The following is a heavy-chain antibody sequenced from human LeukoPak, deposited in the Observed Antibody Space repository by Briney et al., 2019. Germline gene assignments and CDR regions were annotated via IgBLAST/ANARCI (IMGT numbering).Heavy chain of an antibody. D-gene: IGHD2-21*02. CDR1: GFTFSSYW. J-gene: IGHJ4*02. CDR3: AKGSSVATAIPTYNY. CDR2: IKQDGSEK. V-gene: IGHV3-7*03. Sequence: GGSLRLSCAASGFTFSSYWMSWVRQAPGKGLEWVANIKQDGSEKYYVDSVKGRFTISRDNAKNSLYLQMNSLRAEDTAVYYCAKGSSVATAIPTYNYWGQGTLVTVSS.